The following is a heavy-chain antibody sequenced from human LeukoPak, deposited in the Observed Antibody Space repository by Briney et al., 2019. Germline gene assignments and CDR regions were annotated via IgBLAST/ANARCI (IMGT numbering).Heavy chain of an antibody. D-gene: IGHD6-13*01. CDR2: IRHDTIKK. V-gene: IGHV3-30*02. Sequence: QTGGSLGLSWAAPGFTFIPFALHWARQAQAKGLEWVAYIRHDTIKKEYTDSVKGRFTISRDNSKNILYLQMNSLRAEDTAVYHCAKPVPGVAAAGDYWGQGTLVTVSS. CDR1: GFTFIPFA. J-gene: IGHJ4*02. CDR3: AKPVPGVAAAGDY.